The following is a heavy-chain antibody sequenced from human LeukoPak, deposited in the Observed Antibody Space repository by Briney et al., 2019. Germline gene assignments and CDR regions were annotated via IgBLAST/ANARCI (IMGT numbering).Heavy chain of an antibody. CDR3: ARGKGEWLLSYYFDY. CDR2: IIPILGIA. CDR1: GGTLSSYA. Sequence: SVKVSCKASGGTLSSYAISWVREAPGQGLEWMGRIIPILGIANYAQKFQGRVTITADKSTSTAYMELSSLRSEDTAVYYCARGKGEWLLSYYFDYWGQGTLVTVSS. V-gene: IGHV1-69*04. J-gene: IGHJ4*02. D-gene: IGHD3-3*01.